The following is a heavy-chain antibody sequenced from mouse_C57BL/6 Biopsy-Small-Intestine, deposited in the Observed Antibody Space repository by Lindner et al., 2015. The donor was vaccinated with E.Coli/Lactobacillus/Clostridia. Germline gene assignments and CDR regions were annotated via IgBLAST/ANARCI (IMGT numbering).Heavy chain of an antibody. Sequence: VQLQESGGGLVKPGGSLKLSCAASGFTFSDYGMHWVRQAPEKGLEWVAYISSGSSTIYYADTVKGRFTISGDNAKNTLFLQMTSLRSEDTAMYYCARGTTVGFDYWGQGTTLTVSS. V-gene: IGHV5-17*01. CDR3: ARGTTVGFDY. CDR1: GFTFSDYG. D-gene: IGHD1-1*01. CDR2: ISSGSSTI. J-gene: IGHJ2*01.